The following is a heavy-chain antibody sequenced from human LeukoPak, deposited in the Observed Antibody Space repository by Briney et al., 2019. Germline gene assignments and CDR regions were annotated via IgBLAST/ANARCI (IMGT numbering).Heavy chain of an antibody. J-gene: IGHJ6*02. CDR2: IWHDGSSE. CDR1: GFTFSSRA. Sequence: PGGSLRLSCAASGFTFSSRAMHWVRQAPGKGLEWVAAIWHDGSSEYYADSAKGRFTISKDNSKNTLCLQMSSLRAEDTALYYCARVRPGGGINGMDVWGQGTTVIVSS. D-gene: IGHD3-16*01. V-gene: IGHV3-33*01. CDR3: ARVRPGGGINGMDV.